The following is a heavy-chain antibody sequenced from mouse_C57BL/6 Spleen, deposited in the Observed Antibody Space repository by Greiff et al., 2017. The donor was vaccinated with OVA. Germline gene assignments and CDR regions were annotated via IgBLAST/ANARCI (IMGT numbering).Heavy chain of an antibody. CDR1: GYTFTDYY. V-gene: IGHV1-26*01. Sequence: EVQLQQSGPELVKPGASVKISCKASGYTFTDYYMNWVKQSHGKSLEWIGDINPNNGGTSYNQKFKGKATLTVDKSSSTAYMELRSLTSEDSAVYYCARDYDRLYYYAMDYWGQGTSVTVSS. CDR3: ARDYDRLYYYAMDY. D-gene: IGHD2-4*01. CDR2: INPNNGGT. J-gene: IGHJ4*01.